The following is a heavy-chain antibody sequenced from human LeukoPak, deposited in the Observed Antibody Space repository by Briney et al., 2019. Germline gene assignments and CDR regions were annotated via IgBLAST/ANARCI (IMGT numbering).Heavy chain of an antibody. CDR3: ARARGSRVVPAPNWFDL. J-gene: IGHJ5*02. CDR1: GFSFSNHY. Sequence: GGSLRLSCTASGFSFSNHYMRWIRQAPGKGLEWVANINEDGSNKWHLGSVKGRFTVSRDNARNSLYLQMNSLRAEDTAVYYCARARGSRVVPAPNWFDLWGQGTLVTVSS. V-gene: IGHV3-7*01. D-gene: IGHD2-2*01. CDR2: INEDGSNK.